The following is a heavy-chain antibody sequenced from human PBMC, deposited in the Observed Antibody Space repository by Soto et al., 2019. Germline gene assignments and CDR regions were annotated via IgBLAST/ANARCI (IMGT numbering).Heavy chain of an antibody. J-gene: IGHJ6*02. Sequence: SETLSLTWTVSGGSISSGDYYWSWIRQAPGKGLEWIGYIYYSGSTYYNPSLKSRVTISVDTSKNQFSLKLSSVTAADTAVYYCARRGYDFWSAGPYYYGMDVWGQGTTVT. CDR2: IYYSGST. CDR3: ARRGYDFWSAGPYYYGMDV. CDR1: GGSISSGDYY. V-gene: IGHV4-30-4*02. D-gene: IGHD3-3*01.